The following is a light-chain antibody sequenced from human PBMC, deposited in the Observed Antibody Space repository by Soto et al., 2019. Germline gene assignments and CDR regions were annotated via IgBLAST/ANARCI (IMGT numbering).Light chain of an antibody. CDR3: SSYRGSTTVV. V-gene: IGLV2-14*01. J-gene: IGLJ2*01. Sequence: QSALTQPASVSGSPGQSITISCTGASSDVGGYNYVSWYQQHPGKAPKLMIYDVNNRTSGVSILFSGSKSVNTASLTISGLKAEDEADYYCSSYRGSTTVVFGGGTKLTVL. CDR2: DVN. CDR1: SSDVGGYNY.